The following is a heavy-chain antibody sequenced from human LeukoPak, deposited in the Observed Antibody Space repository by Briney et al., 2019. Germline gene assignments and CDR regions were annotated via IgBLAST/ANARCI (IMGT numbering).Heavy chain of an antibody. Sequence: ASVKVSCQASGGTFSSYAISWVRQAPGQGLEWMGGIIPIFGTANYAQKFQGRVTITADESTSTAYMELSSLRSEDTAVYYCASYYDILTGPFDAFDIWGQGTMVTVSS. CDR3: ASYYDILTGPFDAFDI. D-gene: IGHD3-9*01. CDR1: GGTFSSYA. J-gene: IGHJ3*02. CDR2: IIPIFGTA. V-gene: IGHV1-69*13.